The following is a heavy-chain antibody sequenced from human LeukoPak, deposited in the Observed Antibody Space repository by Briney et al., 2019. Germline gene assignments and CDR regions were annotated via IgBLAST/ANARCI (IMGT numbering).Heavy chain of an antibody. CDR1: GFTFSSYN. CDR3: ARLEYYYVSGNYYKLFDY. CDR2: ISSSGSTI. Sequence: QPGGSLRLSCAGSGFTFSSYNMNWVRPAPGKGLEWVSDISSSGSTIYFADSVKGRFTISRDNAKNSLYLQMNSLRDEDTAVYYCARLEYYYVSGNYYKLFDYWGQGTLVTVCS. D-gene: IGHD3-10*01. V-gene: IGHV3-48*02. J-gene: IGHJ4*02.